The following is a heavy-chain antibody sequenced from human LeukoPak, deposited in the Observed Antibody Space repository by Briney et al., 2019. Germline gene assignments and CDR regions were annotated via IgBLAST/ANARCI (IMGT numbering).Heavy chain of an antibody. Sequence: GGSLTLACAPSGFTFTNAWVGCVRQAPGGGREWVGRIKRKIDGGTTDYAAPVKGRFTISRDHSKNTLYLQMNSLKTEDTAVYYCTTNTAMVSSRMDFWGQGTTVTVSS. CDR2: IKRKIDGGTT. D-gene: IGHD5-18*01. CDR3: TTNTAMVSSRMDF. V-gene: IGHV3-15*01. CDR1: GFTFTNAW. J-gene: IGHJ6*02.